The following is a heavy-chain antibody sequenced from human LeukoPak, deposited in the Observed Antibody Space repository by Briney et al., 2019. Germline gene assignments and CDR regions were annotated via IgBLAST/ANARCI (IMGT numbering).Heavy chain of an antibody. CDR2: IYPGDSDT. CDR1: GDFFTSYW. CDR3: ARHAPGSYFDY. Sequence: GESLKISCKGSGDFFTSYWIGCVRHMRGEGLGWMGIIYPGDSDTRYSPSLQGQVTISADKSISTAYLQWSSLKASDAAMYYCARHAPGSYFDYWGQGTLVTVSS. V-gene: IGHV5-51*01. J-gene: IGHJ4*02.